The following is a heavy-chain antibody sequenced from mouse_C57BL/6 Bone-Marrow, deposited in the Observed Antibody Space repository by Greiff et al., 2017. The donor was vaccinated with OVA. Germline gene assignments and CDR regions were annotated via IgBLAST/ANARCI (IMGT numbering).Heavy chain of an antibody. Sequence: VQLQQPGAELVKPGASVKLSCKASGYTFTSYWMQWVKQRPGQGLEWIGEIDPSDSYTNYNQKFKGKATLTVDTSSSTAYMQLSSLTSEDSAVYYCARPRYYGSRAWFAYWGQGTLVTVSA. V-gene: IGHV1-50*01. D-gene: IGHD1-1*01. J-gene: IGHJ3*01. CDR2: IDPSDSYT. CDR3: ARPRYYGSRAWFAY. CDR1: GYTFTSYW.